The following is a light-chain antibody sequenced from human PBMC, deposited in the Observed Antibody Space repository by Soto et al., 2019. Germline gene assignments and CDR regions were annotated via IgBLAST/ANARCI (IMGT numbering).Light chain of an antibody. CDR1: QSVTSSY. J-gene: IGKJ5*01. Sequence: EIVLTQSPGTVSLSPGERATLSCRASQSVTSSYLAWYQQKPGQAPRLLIYGVSSRATGIPDRFSGSGAGTDFTLTISRLEPEDSAVYYCQQYSNWPPRTFGQGTRLEIK. CDR2: GVS. CDR3: QQYSNWPPRT. V-gene: IGKV3-20*01.